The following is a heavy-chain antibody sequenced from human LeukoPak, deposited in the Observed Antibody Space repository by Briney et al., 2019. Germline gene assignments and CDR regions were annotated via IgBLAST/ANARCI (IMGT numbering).Heavy chain of an antibody. V-gene: IGHV3-23*01. J-gene: IGHJ3*01. D-gene: IGHD6-13*01. CDR3: AKDWPSEWQQLPDYDAVDV. CDR2: ISDSGST. Sequence: GGSLRLSCAASGFTFSNYAMTWVRQAPGKGLEWVSTISDSGSTFYADSVKGRFTISRDNSKNTLFPQMNGLRADDTAVYYCAKDWPSEWQQLPDYDAVDVWGQGTMVTVSS. CDR1: GFTFSNYA.